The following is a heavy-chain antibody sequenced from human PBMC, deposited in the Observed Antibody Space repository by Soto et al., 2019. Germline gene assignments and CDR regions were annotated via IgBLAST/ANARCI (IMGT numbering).Heavy chain of an antibody. CDR2: IYYSGST. D-gene: IGHD2-21*02. V-gene: IGHV4-30-4*01. Sequence: QVQLQESGPGLVKPSQTLSLTCTVSGGSISSGDYYWSWIRQPPGKGLEWIGYIYYSGSTYYNPSLKSRVTVSVDTSKNQFSLKLSSVTAADTAVYYCARAMVVTQNWFDPWGQGTLVTVSS. CDR3: ARAMVVTQNWFDP. CDR1: GGSISSGDYY. J-gene: IGHJ5*02.